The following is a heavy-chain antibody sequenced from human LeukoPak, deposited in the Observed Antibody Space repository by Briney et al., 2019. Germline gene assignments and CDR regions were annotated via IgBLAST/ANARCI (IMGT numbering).Heavy chain of an antibody. CDR1: GYTFTSYG. D-gene: IGHD3-22*01. J-gene: IGHJ4*02. CDR2: ISGYNGNT. CDR3: ARMRTAYDSSGYYLDY. V-gene: IGHV1-18*01. Sequence: ASVKVSCKASGYTFTSYGINWVRQAPGQGLELMGWISGYNGNTNYAQKLQGRVTMTRDTSTSTVHMDLSSLSSEGKAVYYCARMRTAYDSSGYYLDYWGPGTLVTVSS.